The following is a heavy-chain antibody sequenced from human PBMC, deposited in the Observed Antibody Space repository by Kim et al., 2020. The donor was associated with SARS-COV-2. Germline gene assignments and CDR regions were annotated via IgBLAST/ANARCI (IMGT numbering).Heavy chain of an antibody. J-gene: IGHJ6*03. CDR1: GFTFSSYW. CDR3: ASVTDPYYYYYYMDV. V-gene: IGHV3-74*01. Sequence: GGSLRLSCAASGFTFSSYWMHWVRQAPGKGLVWVSRINSDGSSTSYADSVKGRFTISRDNAKNTLYLQMNSLRAEDTAVYYCASVTDPYYYYYYMDVWGKGTTVTVSS. D-gene: IGHD4-4*01. CDR2: INSDGSST.